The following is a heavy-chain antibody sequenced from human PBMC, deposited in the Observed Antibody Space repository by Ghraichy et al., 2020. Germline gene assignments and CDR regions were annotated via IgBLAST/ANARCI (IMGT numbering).Heavy chain of an antibody. V-gene: IGHV3-74*01. Sequence: GGSLRLSCAASGFTFSKYWMHWVRQVPGSGPVWLSRIFGDGSDTIYTDSVRGRFTISRDNAKNTLYLQMNSLRVEVTGVYYCVRDEGPSLKPRVVMDVWGQGARVTVSS. J-gene: IGHJ6*02. D-gene: IGHD5/OR15-5a*01. CDR2: IFGDGSDT. CDR1: GFTFSKYW. CDR3: VRDEGPSLKPRVVMDV.